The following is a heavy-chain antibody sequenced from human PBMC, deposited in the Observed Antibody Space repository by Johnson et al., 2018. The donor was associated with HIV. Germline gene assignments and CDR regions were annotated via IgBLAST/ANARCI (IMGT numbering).Heavy chain of an antibody. Sequence: VQLVESGGGLVQPGRSLRLSCAASGFTFDDYAMHWVRQAPGKGLEWVSGISWNTDIITYADSVKGRFTISRDNAKRSLYMQMNSLRPEDTAMYYCVKDGGPSFWDAFDIWGQGTMVTVSS. J-gene: IGHJ3*02. CDR3: VKDGGPSFWDAFDI. CDR1: GFTFDDYA. V-gene: IGHV3-9*01. CDR2: ISWNTDII. D-gene: IGHD3-3*01.